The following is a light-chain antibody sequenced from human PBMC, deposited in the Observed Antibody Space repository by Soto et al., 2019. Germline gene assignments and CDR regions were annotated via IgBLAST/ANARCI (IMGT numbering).Light chain of an antibody. CDR2: YDS. Sequence: SSELTQPPSVSVAPGKTARITCGGNNIGSKSVHWYQQKPGQAPVLVIYYDSDRPSGTPERFSGSNSGNTATLTISRVEAGDEADYYCQVWDSSSDHPDVVFGGGTKLTVL. CDR3: QVWDSSSDHPDVV. V-gene: IGLV3-21*04. CDR1: NIGSKS. J-gene: IGLJ2*01.